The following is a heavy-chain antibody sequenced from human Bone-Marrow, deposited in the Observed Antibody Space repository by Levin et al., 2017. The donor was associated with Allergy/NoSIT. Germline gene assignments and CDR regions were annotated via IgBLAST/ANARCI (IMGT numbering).Heavy chain of an antibody. CDR1: GFTFNSYA. J-gene: IGHJ4*02. V-gene: IGHV3-30*04. CDR2: LSYDGSNP. Sequence: GESLKISCAASGFTFNSYAMQWVRQAPGKGLEWVAVLSYDGSNPHYADSVKGRCTISRDNSKSTLYLQMDSLRLDDTAIYYCTKLDSWGQGTVVTVSS. CDR3: TKLDS.